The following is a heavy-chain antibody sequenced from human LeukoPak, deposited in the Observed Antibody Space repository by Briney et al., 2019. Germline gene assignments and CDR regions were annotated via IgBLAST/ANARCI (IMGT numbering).Heavy chain of an antibody. D-gene: IGHD5-12*01. CDR1: GGSISSSKW. Sequence: PSETMSLTCAVSGGSISSSKWWSWVRQPPGKRLEWIGAIKHSGRTMYNRSLNSRVTISVDKSKNQFSLKVSCVTAADTAVYYCARDPSVATIPDAFDIWGQGTMVIVSS. CDR2: IKHSGRT. V-gene: IGHV4-4*02. CDR3: ARDPSVATIPDAFDI. J-gene: IGHJ3*02.